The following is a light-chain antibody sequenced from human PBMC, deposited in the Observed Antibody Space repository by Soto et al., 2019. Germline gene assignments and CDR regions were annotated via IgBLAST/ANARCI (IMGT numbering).Light chain of an antibody. Sequence: EVVLTQSRATLSLSPGERATLSCRASQSVGSYLAWYQHKPGQPPRLLIYDASNRATGIPARFSGSGSGTDFTLTISSLEPEDFAVYYCQQRNNWPPTWTFGQGTKVEIK. CDR2: DAS. CDR3: QQRNNWPPTWT. CDR1: QSVGSY. V-gene: IGKV3-11*01. J-gene: IGKJ1*01.